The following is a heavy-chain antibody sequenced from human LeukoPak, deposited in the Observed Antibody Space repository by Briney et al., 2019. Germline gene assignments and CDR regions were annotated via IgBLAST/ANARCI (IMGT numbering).Heavy chain of an antibody. CDR2: IRYDGSNK. CDR1: GFTFSSYG. J-gene: IGHJ3*02. V-gene: IGHV3-30*02. CDR3: AKRIAAAGNAFDI. D-gene: IGHD6-13*01. Sequence: PGGSLRLSCAASGFTFSSYGMHWVRQAPGKGLEWVAFIRYDGSNKYYADSVKGRFTISRDNSKNTLYLQMNSLRAEDTAVYYCAKRIAAAGNAFDIWGQGTMVTVSS.